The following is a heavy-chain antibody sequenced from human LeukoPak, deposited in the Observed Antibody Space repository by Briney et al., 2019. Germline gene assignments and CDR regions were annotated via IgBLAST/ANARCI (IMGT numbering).Heavy chain of an antibody. CDR2: INQDENKK. CDR1: GFTFSSYW. CDR3: AGGNSGSYVSAFDI. D-gene: IGHD1-26*01. J-gene: IGHJ3*02. V-gene: IGHV3-7*01. Sequence: GGSLRLSCAASGFTFSSYWMSWVRQAPGKGLEWVANINQDENKKYYVDSVKGRFTISRDNAKNSLYLQMNSLRAEDTAVYYCAGGNSGSYVSAFDIWGQGTMVTVSS.